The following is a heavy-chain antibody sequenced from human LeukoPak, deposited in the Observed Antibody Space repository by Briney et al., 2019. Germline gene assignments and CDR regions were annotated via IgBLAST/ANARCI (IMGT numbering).Heavy chain of an antibody. V-gene: IGHV3-53*01. Sequence: GGSLRLSCAASGFTVSSIYMSWVRQAPGKGLEWVSVIYSGGSTYYADSVKGRFTISRDNSRNTLYLQMNSLRAEDTAVYHCARWDGDYGWFDPWGQGTLVTVSS. D-gene: IGHD4-17*01. CDR3: ARWDGDYGWFDP. J-gene: IGHJ5*02. CDR1: GFTVSSIY. CDR2: IYSGGST.